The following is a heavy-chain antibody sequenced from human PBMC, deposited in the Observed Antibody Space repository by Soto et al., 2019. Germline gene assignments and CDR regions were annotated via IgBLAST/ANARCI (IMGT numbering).Heavy chain of an antibody. CDR2: IYYYGNT. Sequence: PSETLSLTCTVSGGSISSFYWSWIRQPPGKGLGWIGYIYYYGNTNYNPSLKSRVTISVDTSKNQFSLKLSSVTAADTAVYYCARDPRIYSDPYYFDYWGQGTLVTVSS. D-gene: IGHD4-17*01. J-gene: IGHJ4*02. CDR3: ARDPRIYSDPYYFDY. V-gene: IGHV4-59*01. CDR1: GGSISSFY.